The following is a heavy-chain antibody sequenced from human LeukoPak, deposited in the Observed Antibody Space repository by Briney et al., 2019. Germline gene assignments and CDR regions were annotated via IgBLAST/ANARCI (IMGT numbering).Heavy chain of an antibody. D-gene: IGHD5-24*01. Sequence: SETLSLTCTVSGGSIRSSSYYWRWIRQPPGKGLEWIGSIYYSGSTYYNPSLKSRLTISVDTSQNRFSLRLTSATAADTAVYYCARRGDGYPYYFDYWGQGTLVTVSS. CDR2: IYYSGST. CDR1: GGSIRSSSYY. CDR3: ARRGDGYPYYFDY. J-gene: IGHJ4*02. V-gene: IGHV4-39*07.